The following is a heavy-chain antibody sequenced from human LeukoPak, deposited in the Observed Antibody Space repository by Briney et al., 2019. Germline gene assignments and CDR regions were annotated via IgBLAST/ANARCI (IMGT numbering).Heavy chain of an antibody. Sequence: PGGSLRLSCAASGFTFSSYWMSWVRQAPGKGLEWVANIKQDGSEKYYVDSVKGRFTISRDNAKNSLYLQMNTLRGEDTAVYYCAKDARYYDSSGYYYDYWGQGTLVTVSS. CDR3: AKDARYYDSSGYYYDY. CDR2: IKQDGSEK. V-gene: IGHV3-7*01. CDR1: GFTFSSYW. D-gene: IGHD3-22*01. J-gene: IGHJ4*02.